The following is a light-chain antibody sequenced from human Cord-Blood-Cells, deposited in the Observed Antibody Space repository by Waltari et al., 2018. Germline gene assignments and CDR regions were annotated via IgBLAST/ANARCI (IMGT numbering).Light chain of an antibody. V-gene: IGLV2-14*03. CDR3: SSYTSSSTLV. CDR1: SSDVGGYNY. J-gene: IGLJ1*01. Sequence: QSALTQPASVSGSPGQSITISCTGTSSDVGGYNYFSWYQQNPGKAPKLMLYDVSNRPSGVSNRLTGHKSGNTASLTTSGLQAEHGADYYCSSYTSSSTLVFGTGTKVTVL. CDR2: DVS.